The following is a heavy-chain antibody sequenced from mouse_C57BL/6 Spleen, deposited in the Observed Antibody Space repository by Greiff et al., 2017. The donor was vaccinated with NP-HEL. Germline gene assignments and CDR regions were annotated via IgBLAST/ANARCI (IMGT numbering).Heavy chain of an antibody. J-gene: IGHJ4*01. CDR3: ARDSLYYYGSSFYAMDY. D-gene: IGHD1-1*01. CDR2: IDPEDGET. V-gene: IGHV14-2*01. CDR1: GFNIKDYY. Sequence: VQLQQSGAELVKPGASVKLSCTASGFNIKDYYMHWVKQRTEQGLEWIGRIDPEDGETKYAPKFQGKATITADTTSNTAYLQLSSLISEDTAVYYCARDSLYYYGSSFYAMDYWGQGTSVTVSS.